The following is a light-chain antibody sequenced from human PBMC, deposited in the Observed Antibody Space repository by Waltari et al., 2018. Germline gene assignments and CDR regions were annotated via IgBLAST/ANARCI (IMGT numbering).Light chain of an antibody. V-gene: IGKV3-15*01. J-gene: IGKJ2*01. CDR1: QTLTSN. Sequence: EIVMTQSPATLSVSPGERATLSSRASQTLTSNLAWYQQKPGQAPRPLIYGASIRATGIPARFSGSGSGTQFTLTISNLQSEDFVVYYCQQYNNRPYTFGQGTKLEIK. CDR3: QQYNNRPYT. CDR2: GAS.